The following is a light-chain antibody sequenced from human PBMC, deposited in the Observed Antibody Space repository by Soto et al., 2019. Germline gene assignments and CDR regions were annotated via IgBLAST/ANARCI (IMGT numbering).Light chain of an antibody. J-gene: IGKJ5*01. Sequence: MRMTLSPSSLSASVGDRVTIASQASQDSNKKLIWYQQKPAKAPKLLIYDASDSETGVPSRFSGSGSGTGFTFTISSLQPEDFATYYCQQYESLPLTFGQGTRLEI. CDR2: DAS. CDR3: QQYESLPLT. V-gene: IGKV1-33*01. CDR1: QDSNKK.